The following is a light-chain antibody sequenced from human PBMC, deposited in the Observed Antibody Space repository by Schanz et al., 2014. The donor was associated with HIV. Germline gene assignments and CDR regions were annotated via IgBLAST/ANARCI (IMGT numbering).Light chain of an antibody. Sequence: QSVLTQPPSMAGAPGQSITISCTGNSSNIGAGYDVHWYQQLPETAPKLLIYGNNNRPSGVPDRFSGSRSGTSASLAITGLQTEDEADYYCQSYDSGLSGKVFGGGTKLTVL. J-gene: IGLJ3*02. V-gene: IGLV1-40*01. CDR2: GNN. CDR3: QSYDSGLSGKV. CDR1: SSNIGAGYD.